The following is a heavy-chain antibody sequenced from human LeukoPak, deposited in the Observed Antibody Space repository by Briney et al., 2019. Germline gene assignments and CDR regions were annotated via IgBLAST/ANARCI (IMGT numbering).Heavy chain of an antibody. CDR2: IIPIFGTA. CDR3: ARVESFNDSNIPN. J-gene: IGHJ4*02. D-gene: IGHD3-22*01. Sequence: SVKVSCKASACTFSSYAISWERQAPGQGLEWMGGIIPIFGTANYAQKFQGRVTITADESTSTAYMELSSLRSEDTAVYYCARVESFNDSNIPNSGQGTLVTVSS. CDR1: ACTFSSYA. V-gene: IGHV1-69*13.